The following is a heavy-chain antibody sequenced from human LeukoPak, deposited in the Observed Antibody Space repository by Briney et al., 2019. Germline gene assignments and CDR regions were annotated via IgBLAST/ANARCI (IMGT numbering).Heavy chain of an antibody. Sequence: ASVKASCKASGYTFTGYYMHWVRQAPGQGLEWMGRINPNSGGTNYAQKFQGRVTMTRDTSISTAYMELSRLRSDDTAVYYCAIHSSGWLYYFDYWGQGTLVTVSS. V-gene: IGHV1-2*06. J-gene: IGHJ4*02. D-gene: IGHD6-19*01. CDR1: GYTFTGYY. CDR2: INPNSGGT. CDR3: AIHSSGWLYYFDY.